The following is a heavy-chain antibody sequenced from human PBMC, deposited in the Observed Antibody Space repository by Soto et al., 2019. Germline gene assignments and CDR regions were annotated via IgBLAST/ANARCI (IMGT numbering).Heavy chain of an antibody. Sequence: GGSLRLSCAASGFTFRNYTMNWVRQAPGKGLEWVSSISSSSSYIYYSDSVEGRFTISRDNAKNSLDLQMNSLRAEDTAVYYCSIDSFYYYYNGYDNVYYFDYWGQGTLVTVSS. V-gene: IGHV3-21*01. D-gene: IGHD3-10*01. CDR1: GFTFRNYT. J-gene: IGHJ4*02. CDR2: ISSSSSYI. CDR3: SIDSFYYYYNGYDNVYYFDY.